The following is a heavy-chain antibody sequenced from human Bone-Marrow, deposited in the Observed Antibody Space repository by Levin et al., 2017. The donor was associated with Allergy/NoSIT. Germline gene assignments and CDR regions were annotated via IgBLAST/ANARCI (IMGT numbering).Heavy chain of an antibody. J-gene: IGHJ5*02. V-gene: IGHV4-39*01. D-gene: IGHD5-12*01. CDR3: ARRRGYDPLNL. CDR1: GGSISSSSYY. CDR2: IYYSGST. Sequence: PSETLSLTCTVSGGSISSSSYYWGWIRQPPGKGLEWIGSIYYSGSTYYNPSLKSRVTISVDTSKNQFSLKLSSVTAADTAVYYCARRRGYDPLNLWGQGTLVTVSS.